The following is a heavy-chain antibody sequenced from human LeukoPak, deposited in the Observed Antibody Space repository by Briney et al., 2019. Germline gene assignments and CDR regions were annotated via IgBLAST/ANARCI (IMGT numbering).Heavy chain of an antibody. CDR2: IYFSGRT. CDR1: GGSISSSTYY. Sequence: PSETLSLTCTVSGGSISSSTYYWAWIRQPPGKGLEWIATIYFSGRTYYNPSFQSRVTISVDTSQNEVFLKLTSVTAADTAVYSYARLTMYTVLTAYFDYGGQGTLGTGSS. J-gene: IGHJ4*02. CDR3: ARLTMYTVLTAYFDY. V-gene: IGHV4-39*01. D-gene: IGHD3-9*01.